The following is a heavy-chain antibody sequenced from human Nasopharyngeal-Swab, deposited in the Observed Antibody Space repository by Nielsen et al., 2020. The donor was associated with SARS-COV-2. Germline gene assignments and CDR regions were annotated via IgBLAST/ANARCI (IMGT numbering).Heavy chain of an antibody. CDR3: ARGSSDH. D-gene: IGHD6-6*01. J-gene: IGHJ4*02. CDR2: INVGNGNT. Sequence: WVRQAPGQRLEWMGWINVGNGNTKYSQKFQGRVTITRDTSASTAYMELSSLRSEDTAVYYCARGSSDHWGQGTLVTVSS. V-gene: IGHV1-3*01.